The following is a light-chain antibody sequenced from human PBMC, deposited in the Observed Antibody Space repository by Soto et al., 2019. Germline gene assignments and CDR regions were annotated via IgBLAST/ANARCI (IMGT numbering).Light chain of an antibody. Sequence: DVVLTQSPLSLPVTIGRPASISFRSSHSLVYSDGNTYLNWFQQRPGQSPRRLIYQVSNRDSGVPDRFTGSGSGSGTDFTLKISRVEAEDVGVYYCMEGPPSFGQGTKVDI. CDR1: HSLVYSDGNTY. J-gene: IGKJ1*01. CDR3: MEGPPS. V-gene: IGKV2-30*01. CDR2: QVS.